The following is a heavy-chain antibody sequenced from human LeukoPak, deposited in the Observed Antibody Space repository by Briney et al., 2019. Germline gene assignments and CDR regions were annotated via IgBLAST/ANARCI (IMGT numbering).Heavy chain of an antibody. D-gene: IGHD6-6*01. CDR3: AIGGARPGDY. CDR1: GGSIYNSNYY. Sequence: SETLSLTCTVSGGSIYNSNYYWGWIRQPPGKGLEWTGSIYYSGSTYNNPSLKSRVTISVDTSKNQFSLKLSSLTAADTAVYYCAIGGARPGDYWGQGTLVTVSS. V-gene: IGHV4-39*07. CDR2: IYYSGST. J-gene: IGHJ4*02.